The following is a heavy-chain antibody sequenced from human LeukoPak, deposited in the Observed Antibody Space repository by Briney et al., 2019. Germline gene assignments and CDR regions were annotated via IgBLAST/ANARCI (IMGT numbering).Heavy chain of an antibody. CDR3: ARVALDFWTPAFDY. D-gene: IGHD3/OR15-3a*01. CDR2: ISSRSSTI. V-gene: IGHV3-48*02. Sequence: GGSLRLSCAASGFTFSSYSMNWVRQAPGKGLEWVSYISSRSSTIYYADSVKGRFTISRDNVKNSLYLQMNSLRDEDTAVYYCARVALDFWTPAFDYWGQGTLVTVSS. J-gene: IGHJ4*02. CDR1: GFTFSSYS.